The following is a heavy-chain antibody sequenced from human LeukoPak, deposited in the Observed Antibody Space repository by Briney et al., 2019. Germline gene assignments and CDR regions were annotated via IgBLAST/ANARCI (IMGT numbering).Heavy chain of an antibody. Sequence: GGSLRLSCAASGFTFSSYAMHWVRQAPGKGLEWVAVISYDGSNKYYADSVKGRFTISRDNSKNTLYLQMNSLRAEDTAVYYCAKDCCLAAAGTWFDPWGQGTLVTVSS. CDR1: GFTFSSYA. D-gene: IGHD6-13*01. CDR2: ISYDGSNK. J-gene: IGHJ5*02. V-gene: IGHV3-30*04. CDR3: AKDCCLAAAGTWFDP.